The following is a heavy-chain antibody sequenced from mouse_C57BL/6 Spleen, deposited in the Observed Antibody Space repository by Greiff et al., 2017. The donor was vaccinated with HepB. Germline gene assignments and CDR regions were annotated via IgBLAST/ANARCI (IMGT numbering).Heavy chain of an antibody. D-gene: IGHD4-1*01. CDR2: INPSNGGT. J-gene: IGHJ4*01. CDR3: AREEGTDYYAMDY. Sequence: QVQLQQPGTELVKPGASVKLSCKASGYTFTSYWMHWVKQRPGQGLEWIGNINPSNGGTNYNEKFKSKATLAVDKSSSTAYMQLSSLTSEDSAVYYCAREEGTDYYAMDYWGQGTSVTVSS. CDR1: GYTFTSYW. V-gene: IGHV1-53*01.